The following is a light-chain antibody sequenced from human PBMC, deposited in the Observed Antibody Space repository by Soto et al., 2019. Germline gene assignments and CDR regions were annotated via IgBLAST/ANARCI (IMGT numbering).Light chain of an antibody. Sequence: LTQPPSASGSLGQSVTISCTGTSSDVGDYTYVSWYQQHPGKAPKFIIYEVNKRPSGVPDRFSGSKSGNTASLTVSGLQAEDEADYYCSSYAGNNKMVFGGGTKLTVL. V-gene: IGLV2-8*01. J-gene: IGLJ3*02. CDR2: EVN. CDR3: SSYAGNNKMV. CDR1: SSDVGDYTY.